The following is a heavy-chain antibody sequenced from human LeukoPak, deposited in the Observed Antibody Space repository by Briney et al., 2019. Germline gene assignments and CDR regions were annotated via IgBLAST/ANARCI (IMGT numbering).Heavy chain of an antibody. V-gene: IGHV4-4*02. Sequence: SETLSLTCAVSGGSISSSTNWWSWVRQPPGKGLEWIGEIHHSGSTNYSPSLKSRVTISVDTSKNQFSLKLSSVTAADTAVYYCARHGGATAAGFVKVFQHWGQGTLVTVSS. CDR1: GGSISSSTNW. CDR2: IHHSGST. CDR3: ARHGGATAAGFVKVFQH. J-gene: IGHJ1*01. D-gene: IGHD6-13*01.